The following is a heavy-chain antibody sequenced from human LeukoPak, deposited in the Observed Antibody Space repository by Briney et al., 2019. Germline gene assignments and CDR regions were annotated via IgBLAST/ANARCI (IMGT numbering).Heavy chain of an antibody. V-gene: IGHV4-39*01. J-gene: IGHJ4*02. CDR1: GGFISSSSYY. D-gene: IGHD6-19*01. CDR2: IYYSGST. CDR3: ARRQWLDYFDY. Sequence: PSETLSLTCTVSGGFISSSSYYWGWIRQPPGKGLEWIGSIYYSGSTYYNPSLKSRVTISVDTSKNQFSLKLSSVTAADTAVYYCARRQWLDYFDYWGQGTLVTVSS.